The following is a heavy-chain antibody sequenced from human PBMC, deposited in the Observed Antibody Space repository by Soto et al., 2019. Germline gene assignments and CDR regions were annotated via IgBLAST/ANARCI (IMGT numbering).Heavy chain of an antibody. CDR1: GYSFTRNG. CDR2: ISAKNGDT. J-gene: IGHJ6*02. CDR3: VRDRDSDTWPSRDV. D-gene: IGHD1-26*01. Sequence: QVHLVQSGAELKKPGASGRVSCKASGYSFTRNGISWVRQAPGQGLEWMGWISAKNGDTNYAQKFQGRVIMTTDTSTSTAYMELSSLRADDTAVYYCVRDRDSDTWPSRDVWGQGTTVTVSS. V-gene: IGHV1-18*01.